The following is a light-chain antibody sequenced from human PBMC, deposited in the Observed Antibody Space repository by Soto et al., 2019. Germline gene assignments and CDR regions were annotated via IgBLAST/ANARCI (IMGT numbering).Light chain of an antibody. V-gene: IGKV1-9*01. CDR1: QGISSY. CDR2: AAS. CDR3: QQLNSSPLT. Sequence: IQLTQSPSSLAASLGDRVTITCRASQGISSYLAWYQQKPGKAPKLLIYAASTLQSGVPSRFSGSGSGTDFTLTISSLQPEDFVPYYCQQLNSSPLTFGGGTKVDIK. J-gene: IGKJ4*01.